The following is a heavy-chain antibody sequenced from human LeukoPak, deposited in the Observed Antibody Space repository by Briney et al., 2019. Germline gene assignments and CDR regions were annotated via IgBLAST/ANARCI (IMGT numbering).Heavy chain of an antibody. D-gene: IGHD2-2*01. CDR3: ARDCSSTSCYWTNYYYYYGMDV. V-gene: IGHV1-18*01. Sequence: GASVKVSCKASGYTFTSYGISWVRQAPGQGLEWMGWISAYNGNTNYAQKLQGRVTMTTETSTSTAYMELRSLRSDDTAVYYCARDCSSTSCYWTNYYYYYGMDVWGQGTTVTVSS. CDR2: ISAYNGNT. CDR1: GYTFTSYG. J-gene: IGHJ6*02.